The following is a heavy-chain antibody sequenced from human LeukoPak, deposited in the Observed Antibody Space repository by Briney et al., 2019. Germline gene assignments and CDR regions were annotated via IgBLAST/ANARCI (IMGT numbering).Heavy chain of an antibody. D-gene: IGHD6-6*01. V-gene: IGHV3-30*02. Sequence: GGSLRLSCAASGFTFSNYGMHWVRQAPDKGLEWVTFIRYDGSNKYYTDSVKGRFTISRDNSKNTLYLQMNSLRDEDTAVYYCAKSRKYSSSPQFYFDYWGQGTLVTVSS. CDR3: AKSRKYSSSPQFYFDY. J-gene: IGHJ4*02. CDR1: GFTFSNYG. CDR2: IRYDGSNK.